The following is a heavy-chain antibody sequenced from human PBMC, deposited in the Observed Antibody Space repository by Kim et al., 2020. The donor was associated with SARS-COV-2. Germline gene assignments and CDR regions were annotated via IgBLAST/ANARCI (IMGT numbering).Heavy chain of an antibody. Sequence: ASVKVSCKASGYTFTSYDINWVRQATGQGLEWMGWMNPNSGNTGYAQKFQGRVTMTRNTSISTAYMELSSLRSEDTAVYYCARANTLPLWFGELFDYGMDVWGQGTTVTVSS. CDR3: ARANTLPLWFGELFDYGMDV. V-gene: IGHV1-8*01. J-gene: IGHJ6*02. D-gene: IGHD3-10*01. CDR2: MNPNSGNT. CDR1: GYTFTSYD.